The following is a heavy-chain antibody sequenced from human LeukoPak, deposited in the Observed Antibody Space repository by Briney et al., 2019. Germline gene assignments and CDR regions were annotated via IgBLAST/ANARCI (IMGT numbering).Heavy chain of an antibody. CDR1: GFTFSNAW. Sequence: PGGSLRLSCAASGFTFSNAWMSWVRQAPGKGLEWVGRIKSKTDGGATHYAAPVKGRFTISRDDSKNTLYLQMNSLKTEDTAVYYCTTEAYYYVSGAIKYFDYWGQGTLVTVSS. J-gene: IGHJ4*02. V-gene: IGHV3-15*01. CDR3: TTEAYYYVSGAIKYFDY. D-gene: IGHD3-22*01. CDR2: IKSKTDGGAT.